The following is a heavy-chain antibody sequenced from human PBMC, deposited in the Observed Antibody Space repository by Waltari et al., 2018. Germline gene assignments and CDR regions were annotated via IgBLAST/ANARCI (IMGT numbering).Heavy chain of an antibody. Sequence: QVQLQESGPGLVTPSETLSLTCAVPGYSLSRGYSWRWIRQPPGKGLEWIGSIYHSGSTYYNPSLKSRVTISVDTSKNQFSLKLSSVTAADTAVYYCARGTGSSSWYYFDYWGQGTLVTVSS. CDR1: GYSLSRGYS. J-gene: IGHJ4*02. V-gene: IGHV4-38-2*01. D-gene: IGHD6-13*01. CDR3: ARGTGSSSWYYFDY. CDR2: IYHSGST.